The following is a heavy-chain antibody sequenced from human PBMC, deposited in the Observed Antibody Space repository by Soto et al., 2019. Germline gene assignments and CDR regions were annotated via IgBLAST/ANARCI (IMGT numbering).Heavy chain of an antibody. J-gene: IGHJ5*02. Sequence: QVRLVQSGAGVKKPGASVKVSCKASGYTFFTYGITWVRQAPGQGLEWMGWISTYDGNTDYAQKLQGRVTMTTDTSTRTAYMELRSLRSDDTAVYYCARKSSSSSWFDPWGQGTLVTVSS. V-gene: IGHV1-18*01. D-gene: IGHD6-6*01. CDR3: ARKSSSSSWFDP. CDR2: ISTYDGNT. CDR1: GYTFFTYG.